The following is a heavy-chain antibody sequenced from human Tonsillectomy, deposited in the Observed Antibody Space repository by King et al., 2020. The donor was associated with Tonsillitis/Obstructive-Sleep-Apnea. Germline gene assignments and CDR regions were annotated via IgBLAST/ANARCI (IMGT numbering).Heavy chain of an antibody. Sequence: VQLQESGPGLVKPSXTLSLTCTVSGXSISSXGYYWSWIRQHPGKGLEWIGYIYYSGSTYYNPSLKSRVTISVDTSKKQFSLNLSSVTAADTAVYYCAXKNXNPSWFXPWGQXTLVTV. CDR1: GXSISSXGYY. J-gene: IGHJ5*02. V-gene: IGHV4-31*03. CDR2: IYYSGST. D-gene: IGHD1/OR15-1a*01. CDR3: AXKNXNPSWFXP.